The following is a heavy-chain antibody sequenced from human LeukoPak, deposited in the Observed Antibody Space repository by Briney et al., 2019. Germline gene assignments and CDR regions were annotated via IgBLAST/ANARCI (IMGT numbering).Heavy chain of an antibody. Sequence: ASVKVSCKVSGYTLTELSMHWVRQAPGKGLEWMGGFDPEDGETIHAQKFQGRVTMTEDTSTDTAYMELSSLRSEDTAVYYCATGIMITFGGVIVSNPFDYWGQGTLVTVSS. D-gene: IGHD3-16*02. V-gene: IGHV1-24*01. CDR3: ATGIMITFGGVIVSNPFDY. J-gene: IGHJ4*02. CDR1: GYTLTELS. CDR2: FDPEDGET.